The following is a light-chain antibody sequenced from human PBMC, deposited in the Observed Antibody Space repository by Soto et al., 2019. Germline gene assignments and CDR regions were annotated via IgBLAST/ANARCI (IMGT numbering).Light chain of an antibody. CDR2: DVS. CDR3: CSYAGRYTYV. Sequence: QSALTQPRSASGSPGQSVSISCTGTSSDVGGYNYVSWYQQHPGKAPKVMIYDVSKRPSGVPDRFSGSKSGNTASLTISGLQSEDEADYYCCSYAGRYTYVFGTGTKLTVL. J-gene: IGLJ1*01. CDR1: SSDVGGYNY. V-gene: IGLV2-11*01.